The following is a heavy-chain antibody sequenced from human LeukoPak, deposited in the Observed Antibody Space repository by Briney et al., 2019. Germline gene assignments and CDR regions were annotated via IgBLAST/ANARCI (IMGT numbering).Heavy chain of an antibody. D-gene: IGHD1-26*01. Sequence: PSQTLSLTCTVSGGSISSGGYYWNWIRQHPGKGLEWIGYIYYSGSTYYNPSLKSRVTISVDTSKNQFSLKLSSVTAADTAVYYCARATGAAYYFEYWGQGTLVTVSS. CDR1: GGSISSGGYY. CDR3: ARATGAAYYFEY. CDR2: IYYSGST. J-gene: IGHJ4*02. V-gene: IGHV4-31*03.